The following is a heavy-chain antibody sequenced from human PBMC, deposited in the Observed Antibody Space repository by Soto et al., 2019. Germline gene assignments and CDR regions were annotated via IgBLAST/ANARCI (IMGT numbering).Heavy chain of an antibody. CDR2: INSNTGGT. CDR1: GFSLTGYY. Sequence: ASVKVSCKASGFSLTGYYFHWIRAAPGQGLEWLGWINSNTGGTTYAQKFQGRVTLTWDTSINTAYMELSSLRPDDTAMYYCARERYQVFSDGMDVWGQGTWVTVSS. J-gene: IGHJ6*02. D-gene: IGHD2-2*01. CDR3: ARERYQVFSDGMDV. V-gene: IGHV1-2*02.